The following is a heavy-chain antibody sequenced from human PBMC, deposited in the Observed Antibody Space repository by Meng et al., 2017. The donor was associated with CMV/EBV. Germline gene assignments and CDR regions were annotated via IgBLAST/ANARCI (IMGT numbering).Heavy chain of an antibody. V-gene: IGHV6-1*01. CDR1: GDSVSSNSAA. Sequence: SQTLPLTCAISGDSVSSNSAAWNWIRQSPSRGLEWLGRTYYRSKWYNDYAVSVKSRITINPDTSKNQFSLQLNSVTPEDTAVYYCAREAPIGITIFGVVINPLDYWGQGTLVTVSS. CDR2: TYYRSKWYN. J-gene: IGHJ4*02. D-gene: IGHD3-3*01. CDR3: AREAPIGITIFGVVINPLDY.